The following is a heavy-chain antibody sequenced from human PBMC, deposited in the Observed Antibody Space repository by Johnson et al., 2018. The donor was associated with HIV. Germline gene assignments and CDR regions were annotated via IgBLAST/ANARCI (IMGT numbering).Heavy chain of an antibody. CDR3: VCLRDWTFDI. CDR1: GFTFSDYY. V-gene: IGHV3-11*04. CDR2: IDSSGSGI. J-gene: IGHJ3*02. D-gene: IGHD3-10*01. Sequence: QVQLVESGGGLVQPGGSLRLSCAASGFTFSDYYINWIRQAPGKGLEWVSYIDSSGSGIYYADSVKGRFTISRDNAKNSLYLQMHSLRAEDTAVYYCVCLRDWTFDIWGQWKMVTVSS.